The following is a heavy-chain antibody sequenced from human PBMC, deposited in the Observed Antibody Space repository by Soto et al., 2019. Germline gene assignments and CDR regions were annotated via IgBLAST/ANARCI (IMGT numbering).Heavy chain of an antibody. V-gene: IGHV3-13*01. Sequence: GGSLRLSCTASGFSFSDYDMHWVRQVPGKGLEWVSTIGAARDTTYTGAVTHRFTISRENDRNSMLLQMNSVTVGDTAVYYCARAYTGRLPRRAEYYYALDVWGQGIMVTVSS. D-gene: IGHD2-15*01. CDR2: IGAARDT. J-gene: IGHJ6*02. CDR1: GFSFSDYD. CDR3: ARAYTGRLPRRAEYYYALDV.